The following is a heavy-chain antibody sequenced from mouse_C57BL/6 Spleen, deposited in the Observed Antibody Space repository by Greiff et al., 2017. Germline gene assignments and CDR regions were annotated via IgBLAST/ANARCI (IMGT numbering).Heavy chain of an antibody. CDR2: IYPGAGDT. CDR3: ARGDYGSSYYFDY. CDR1: GYAFSSSW. V-gene: IGHV1-82*01. J-gene: IGHJ2*01. D-gene: IGHD1-1*01. Sequence: VQLQESGPELVKPGASVKISCKASGYAFSSSWMNWVKQRPGKGLEWIGRIYPGAGDTNYNGKFKGKATLTADKSYSTAYMQLSSLTSEDSAVYFCARGDYGSSYYFDYWGQGTTLTVSS.